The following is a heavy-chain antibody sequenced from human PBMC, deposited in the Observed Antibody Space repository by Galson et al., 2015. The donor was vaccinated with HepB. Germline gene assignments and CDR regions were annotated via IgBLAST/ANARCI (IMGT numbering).Heavy chain of an antibody. Sequence: QSGAEVKKPGESLRISCKASGYSLTSYWISWVRQMPGKGLEWMGTIDPSDSYTNYSPSFQGHVTISADKSFSTAYLQWSSLKASDTAMYYCARHSFCSGGSCYGVYDSWGQGTLVTVSS. CDR2: IDPSDSYT. J-gene: IGHJ4*02. CDR3: ARHSFCSGGSCYGVYDS. V-gene: IGHV5-10-1*01. D-gene: IGHD2-15*01. CDR1: GYSLTSYW.